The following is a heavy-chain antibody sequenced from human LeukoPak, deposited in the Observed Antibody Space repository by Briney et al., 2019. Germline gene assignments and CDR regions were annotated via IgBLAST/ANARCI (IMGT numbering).Heavy chain of an antibody. D-gene: IGHD5-18*01. V-gene: IGHV3-9*01. CDR1: GFTFDDYA. CDR2: ISWNSGSI. J-gene: IGHJ1*01. CDR3: ANDSGYSYGPAEYFQH. Sequence: GGSLRLSCAASGFTFDDYAMHWVRQAPGKGLEWVSGISWNSGSIGYADSVKGRFTISRDNAKNSLYLQMTSLRDEDTALYYCANDSGYSYGPAEYFQHWGQGTLVTVSS.